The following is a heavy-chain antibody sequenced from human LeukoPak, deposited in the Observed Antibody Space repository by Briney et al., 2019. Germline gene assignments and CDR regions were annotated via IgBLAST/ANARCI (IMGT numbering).Heavy chain of an antibody. CDR3: ARLNKPGWFDP. V-gene: IGHV4-34*01. J-gene: IGHJ5*02. CDR2: INHSGST. Sequence: SETVSLTCAVYGGSFSGYYWSWLRQPPGKGLEWIGEINHSGSTNYNPSLKSRVTISVDTSKNQFSLKLSSVTATDTAVYYCARLNKPGWFDPWGQGTLVTVSS. D-gene: IGHD1-14*01. CDR1: GGSFSGYY.